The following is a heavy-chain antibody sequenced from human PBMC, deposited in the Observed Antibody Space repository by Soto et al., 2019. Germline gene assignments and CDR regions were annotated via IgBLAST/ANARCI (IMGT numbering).Heavy chain of an antibody. CDR1: GFTFSSYA. V-gene: IGHV3-23*01. CDR2: ISGSGGST. J-gene: IGHJ4*02. CDR3: AKVELEPPGGFDY. D-gene: IGHD1-1*01. Sequence: HPGGSLRLSCAASGFTFSSYAMSWVRQAPGKGLEWVSAISGSGGSTYYADSVKGRFTISRDNSKNTLYLQMNSLRAEDTAVYYCAKVELEPPGGFDYWGQGTLVTVSS.